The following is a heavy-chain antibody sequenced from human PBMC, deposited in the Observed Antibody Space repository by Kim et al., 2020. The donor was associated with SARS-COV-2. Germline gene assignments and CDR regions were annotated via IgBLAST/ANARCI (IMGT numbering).Heavy chain of an antibody. D-gene: IGHD3-10*01. CDR3: AKNPRRYGSGSYYSC. J-gene: IGHJ4*02. Sequence: SVNGRFTISRDNSKNTLYLQMNSLRAEDTAVYYCAKNPRRYGSGSYYSCWGQGTLVTVSS. V-gene: IGHV3-23*01.